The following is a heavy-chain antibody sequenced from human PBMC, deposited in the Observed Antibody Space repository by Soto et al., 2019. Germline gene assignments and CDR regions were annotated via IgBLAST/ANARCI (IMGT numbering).Heavy chain of an antibody. CDR2: LYHTGNT. D-gene: IGHD6-6*01. V-gene: IGHV4-4*02. CDR1: SGSFGSGIW. J-gene: IGHJ4*02. Sequence: VQLQESGPGLVEPSGTLSLTCTASSGSFGSGIWWSWVRQPPGKGLEWIGALYHTGNTNYNPSRTSRLTLSVDESMIQFSLSLSSVTAASTAVYSWPGAARLSPFDFWGRGTLVTVSS. CDR3: PGAARLSPFDF.